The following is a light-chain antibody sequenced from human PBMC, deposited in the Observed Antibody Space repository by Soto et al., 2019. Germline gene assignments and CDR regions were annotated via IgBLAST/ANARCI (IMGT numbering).Light chain of an antibody. J-gene: IGLJ3*02. CDR3: AAWDGSLQSWV. CDR2: TNN. Sequence: QSVLTQPPSASGTPGQRVTISCSGSSSNIGSHVVNWYQQVPGTAPKLLIYTNNQRPSGVPDRFSDSKSGTSASLAISGLQSEDEADYYCAAWDGSLQSWVSGGGTKLTVL. CDR1: SSNIGSHV. V-gene: IGLV1-44*01.